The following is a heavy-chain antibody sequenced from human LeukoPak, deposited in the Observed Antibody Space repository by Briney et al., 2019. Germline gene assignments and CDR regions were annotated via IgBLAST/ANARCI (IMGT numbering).Heavy chain of an antibody. J-gene: IGHJ6*02. Sequence: SVKVSCKASGGTFSSYAISWVRQAPGQGLEWMGGIIPIFGTANYAQKFQGRVTITADESTSTAYMELSSLRSEDTAVYYCAREQGYGDYAYYYYGMDVWGQGTTVTVSS. CDR2: IIPIFGTA. CDR1: GGTFSSYA. CDR3: AREQGYGDYAYYYYGMDV. D-gene: IGHD4-17*01. V-gene: IGHV1-69*13.